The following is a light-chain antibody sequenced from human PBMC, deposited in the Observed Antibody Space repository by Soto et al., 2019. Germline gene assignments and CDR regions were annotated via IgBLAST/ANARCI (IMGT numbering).Light chain of an antibody. CDR1: QNISVW. CDR2: DAS. CDR3: QESFFTLGT. V-gene: IGKV1-5*01. Sequence: DIQMTQSPSTLSASVGDGVTITCRASQNISVWLAWYQQRPGKAPKFLIYDASNLHIGVPSRFSGSGSGTEFTLTINNLQREDFATYYCQESFFTLGTFGRGTKVEI. J-gene: IGKJ1*01.